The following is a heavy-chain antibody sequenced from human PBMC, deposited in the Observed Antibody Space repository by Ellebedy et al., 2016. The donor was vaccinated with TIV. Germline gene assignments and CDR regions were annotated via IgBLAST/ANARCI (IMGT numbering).Heavy chain of an antibody. CDR2: VYYSGSP. CDR3: ARTDPWQPIDD. D-gene: IGHD2-21*02. V-gene: IGHV4-39*01. CDR1: GGSVSSTRYY. Sequence: MPGGSLRLSCSVSGGSVSSTRYYWAWIRQPPGKGLEYIGSVYYSGSPYYSPSFKSRVTLTADTSKNQFSLNLRTVTAADTAVYYCARTDPWQPIDDWGQGILVSVSS. J-gene: IGHJ4*02.